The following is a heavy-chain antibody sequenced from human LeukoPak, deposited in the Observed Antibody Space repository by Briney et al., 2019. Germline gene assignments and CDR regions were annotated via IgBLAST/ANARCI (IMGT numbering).Heavy chain of an antibody. D-gene: IGHD5-12*01. CDR3: ATGYEFRVPTFDY. V-gene: IGHV1-24*01. CDR1: VYTPTELS. J-gene: IGHJ4*02. CDR2: FDPEDGET. Sequence: ASVKVSCEVSVYTPTELSMHWVCQALGKGLEWMGRFDPEDGETIYAQKFQGRVTMTEDTSTDTAYMELSSLRSEDTAVYYCATGYEFRVPTFDYWGQGTLVTVSS.